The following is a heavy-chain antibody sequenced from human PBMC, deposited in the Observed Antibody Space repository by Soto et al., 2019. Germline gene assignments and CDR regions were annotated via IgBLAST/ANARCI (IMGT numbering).Heavy chain of an antibody. V-gene: IGHV3-48*01. CDR2: ITSRSDTI. CDR1: GFTFSSYS. J-gene: IGHJ4*02. Sequence: GGSLRLSCAASGFTFSSYSMNWVRQAPGKGLEWVSYITSRSDTIYYADSVKGRFTISRDNAKNSLYLQMNSLRAEDTAVYFCAVAKFDHWGQGTLVTVS. CDR3: AVAKFDH.